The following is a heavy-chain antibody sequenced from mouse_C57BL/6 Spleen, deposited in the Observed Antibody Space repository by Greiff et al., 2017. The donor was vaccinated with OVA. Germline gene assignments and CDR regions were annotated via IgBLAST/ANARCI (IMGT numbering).Heavy chain of an antibody. CDR1: GYTFTSYW. CDR3: ARTLDGYYWYFDV. Sequence: QVQLQQPGAELVKPGASVKLSCKASGYTFTSYWMHWVKQRPGQGLEWIGMIHPNSGSTTYHAKFKSMATLPVAKSSSTAYMQLSSLTSEDSAVYYCARTLDGYYWYFDVWGTGTTVTVSS. D-gene: IGHD2-3*01. J-gene: IGHJ1*03. CDR2: IHPNSGST. V-gene: IGHV1-64*01.